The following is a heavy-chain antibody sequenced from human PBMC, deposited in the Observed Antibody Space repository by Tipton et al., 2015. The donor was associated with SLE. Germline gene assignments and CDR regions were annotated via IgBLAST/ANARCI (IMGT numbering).Heavy chain of an antibody. CDR2: INPNTGGT. V-gene: IGHV1-2*02. J-gene: IGHJ4*02. CDR3: TRPSRGYYYFDY. CDR1: GYTFTGYY. Sequence: QSGPEVKKPGASVKVACKASGYTFTGYYIHWVRQAPGLGLEWMGWINPNTGGTNYAQNFQGRVTVTRDTSTTTAYMELSSLTSDDTAVYYCTRPSRGYYYFDYWGQGTLVTVSS. D-gene: IGHD3-10*01.